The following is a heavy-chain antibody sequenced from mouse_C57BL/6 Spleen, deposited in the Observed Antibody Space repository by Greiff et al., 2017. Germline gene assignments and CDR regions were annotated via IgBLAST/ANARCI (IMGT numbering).Heavy chain of an antibody. Sequence: VQLQQPGAELVRPGSSVKLSCKASGYTFTSYWMHWVKQRPIQGLEWIGNIDPSDSETHYNQKFKDKATLTVDKSSSTAYMQLSSLTSEDSAVYYCARRGELASFAYWGQGTLVTVSA. CDR3: ARRGELASFAY. V-gene: IGHV1-52*01. CDR1: GYTFTSYW. CDR2: IDPSDSET. J-gene: IGHJ3*01.